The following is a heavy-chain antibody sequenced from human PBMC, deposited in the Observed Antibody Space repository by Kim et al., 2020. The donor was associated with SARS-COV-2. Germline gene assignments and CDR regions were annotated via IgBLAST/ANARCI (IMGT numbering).Heavy chain of an antibody. D-gene: IGHD3-10*01. CDR2: IVVGSGNT. J-gene: IGHJ4*02. Sequence: SVKVSCKASGFTFTSSAVQWVRQARGQRLEWIGWIVVGSGNTNYAQKFQERVTITRDMSTSTAYMELSSLRSEDTAVYYCAATRAVNYYYGSGSFDYWGQGTLVTVSS. CDR1: GFTFTSSA. V-gene: IGHV1-58*01. CDR3: AATRAVNYYYGSGSFDY.